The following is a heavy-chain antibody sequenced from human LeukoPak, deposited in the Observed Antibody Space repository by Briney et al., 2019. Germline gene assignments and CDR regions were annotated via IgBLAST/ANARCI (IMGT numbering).Heavy chain of an antibody. D-gene: IGHD3-3*01. CDR3: ARADFIDAGPYLIGP. V-gene: IGHV1-2*02. CDR2: INTKTGGT. J-gene: IGHJ5*02. Sequence: ASVKVSCKTSGYSFTDYYIHWVRQAPGQGLEWMGWINTKTGGTSSARKFQGRVTMTRDPSITTVYMDMAWLTSDDTAIYFCARADFIDAGPYLIGPWGQGTLVTVSS. CDR1: GYSFTDYY.